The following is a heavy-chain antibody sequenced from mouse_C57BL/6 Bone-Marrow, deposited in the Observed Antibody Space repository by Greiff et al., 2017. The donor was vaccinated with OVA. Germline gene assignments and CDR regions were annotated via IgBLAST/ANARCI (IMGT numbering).Heavy chain of an antibody. CDR1: GFTFTDYY. CDR2: IRNKANGYTT. Sequence: EVKLMESGGGLVQPGGSLSLSCAASGFTFTDYYMSWVRQPPGKALEWLGFIRNKANGYTTEYSASVKGRFTISRDNSQSILYLQMNALRAEDSATYYCARWLSYYFDYWGKGTTLTVSS. J-gene: IGHJ2*01. D-gene: IGHD1-2*01. CDR3: ARWLSYYFDY. V-gene: IGHV7-3*01.